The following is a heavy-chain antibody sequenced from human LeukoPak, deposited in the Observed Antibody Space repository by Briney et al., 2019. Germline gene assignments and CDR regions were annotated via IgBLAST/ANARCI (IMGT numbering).Heavy chain of an antibody. CDR1: GGSISSSNW. CDR3: ATSGGYYCFLY. Sequence: SGTLSLTCAVSGGSISSSNWWSGVRPPPGKGREWIGEIYHSGSTNYNPSLKSRVTISGDKSKNQFSLKLSSVTAADTAVYYCATSGGYYCFLYWGQGTLVTVSS. D-gene: IGHD3-22*01. V-gene: IGHV4-4*02. CDR2: IYHSGST. J-gene: IGHJ4*02.